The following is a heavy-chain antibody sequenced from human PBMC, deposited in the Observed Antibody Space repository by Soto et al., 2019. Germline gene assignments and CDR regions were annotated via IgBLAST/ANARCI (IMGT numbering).Heavy chain of an antibody. D-gene: IGHD4-17*01. Sequence: EVQLVESGGGLVQPGGSLRLSCAASGFMFSDHYMDWVRQAPGKGLEWVGRTRNKANSYTTEYAASVKGRFTISRDDSKNSLYLQMNSLKTEDTAVYYCARELMTTVTYYDYWGQGTLVTVSS. V-gene: IGHV3-72*01. CDR1: GFMFSDHY. J-gene: IGHJ4*02. CDR2: TRNKANSYTT. CDR3: ARELMTTVTYYDY.